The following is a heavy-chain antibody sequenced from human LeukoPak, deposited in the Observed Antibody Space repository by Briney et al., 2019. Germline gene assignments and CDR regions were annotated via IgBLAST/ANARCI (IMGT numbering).Heavy chain of an antibody. J-gene: IGHJ6*03. Sequence: GASVKVSCKASGYTFTSYGISWVRQAPGQGLEWMGWISAYNGNTNYAQKLQGRVTMTTDTSTSTAYMELRSLRSDDTAVYYCARDHAYCTNGVCYWRDYYYYMDVWGKGTTVTVSS. D-gene: IGHD2-8*01. CDR2: ISAYNGNT. CDR1: GYTFTSYG. CDR3: ARDHAYCTNGVCYWRDYYYYMDV. V-gene: IGHV1-18*01.